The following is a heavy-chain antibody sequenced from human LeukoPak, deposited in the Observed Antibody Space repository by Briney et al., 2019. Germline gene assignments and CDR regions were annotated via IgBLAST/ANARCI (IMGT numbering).Heavy chain of an antibody. D-gene: IGHD3-3*01. CDR3: TRGIRFLEWLSAY. J-gene: IGHJ4*02. Sequence: GGSLRLSCTASGFTVDYAMSWFRQAPGTGVEWVGFVRTKAYGGTTYYAASVKGRFTISRDDSKSIPYLQMNSLKTEDTAVYYCTRGIRFLEWLSAYWGQGTLVTVSS. CDR1: GFTVDYA. V-gene: IGHV3-49*03. CDR2: VRTKAYGGTT.